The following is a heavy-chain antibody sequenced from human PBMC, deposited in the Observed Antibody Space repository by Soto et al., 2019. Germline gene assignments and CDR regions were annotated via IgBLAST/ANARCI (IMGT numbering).Heavy chain of an antibody. CDR1: GFSLSTSGVG. Sequence: SGPTLVNPTQTLTLTCTFSGFSLSTSGVGVGWIRQPPGKALEWLALIYWDDDKRYSPSLKSRLTITKDTSKNQVVLTMTNMDPVDTATYYCAHGILMSGSYISDNWFDPWGQGTLVTVSS. CDR2: IYWDDDK. V-gene: IGHV2-5*02. CDR3: AHGILMSGSYISDNWFDP. D-gene: IGHD1-26*01. J-gene: IGHJ5*02.